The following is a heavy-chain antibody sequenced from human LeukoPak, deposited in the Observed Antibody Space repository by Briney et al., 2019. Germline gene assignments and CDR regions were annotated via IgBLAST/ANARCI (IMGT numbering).Heavy chain of an antibody. CDR2: INPNSGGT. CDR1: GYTFTGYY. V-gene: IGHV1-2*02. CDR3: AAMRQLVLGYYYYYYMDV. J-gene: IGHJ6*03. D-gene: IGHD6-13*01. Sequence: ASVKVSCKASGYTFTGYYMHWVRQAPGQGLEWMGWINPNSGGTNYAQKFQGRVTMTRDTSISTAYMELSRVRSDDTAVYYCAAMRQLVLGYYYYYYMDVWGKGTTVTVSS.